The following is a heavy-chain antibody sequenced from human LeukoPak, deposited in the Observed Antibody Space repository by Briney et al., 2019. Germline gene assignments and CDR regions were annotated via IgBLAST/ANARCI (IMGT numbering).Heavy chain of an antibody. D-gene: IGHD1-26*01. Sequence: GASVKVSCKASGYTFTSYGISWVRQAPGQGLEWMGWISAYNGNTNYAQKLQGRFTMTTDTSTSTAYMELRSLRSDDTAVYYCARDRRAVVGATYYYYYGMDVWGQGTTVTVSS. CDR1: GYTFTSYG. J-gene: IGHJ6*02. V-gene: IGHV1-18*01. CDR2: ISAYNGNT. CDR3: ARDRRAVVGATYYYYYGMDV.